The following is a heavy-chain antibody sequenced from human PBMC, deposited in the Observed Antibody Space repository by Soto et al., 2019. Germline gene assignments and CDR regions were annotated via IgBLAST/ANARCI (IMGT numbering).Heavy chain of an antibody. CDR1: GYTFTSYY. Sequence: ASVKVSCKASGYTFTSYYMHWVRQAPGQGLEWMGIINPSGGSTSYAQKFQGRVTMTRDTSTSTVYMELSSLRSEDTAVYYCARGGPSGGSYYNWFDPWGQGTLVTVSS. D-gene: IGHD2-15*01. J-gene: IGHJ5*02. V-gene: IGHV1-46*01. CDR3: ARGGPSGGSYYNWFDP. CDR2: INPSGGST.